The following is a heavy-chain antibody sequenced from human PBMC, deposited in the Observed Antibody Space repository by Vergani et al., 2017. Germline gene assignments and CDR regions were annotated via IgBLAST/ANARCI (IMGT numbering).Heavy chain of an antibody. CDR3: AKDGSSSGMGYYYYYMDV. CDR2: ISGSGGST. V-gene: IGHV3-23*01. CDR1: GFTFSSYA. D-gene: IGHD6-6*01. Sequence: EVQLLESGGGLVQPGGSLRLSCAASGFTFSSYAMSWVRQAPGKGLEWVSAISGSGGSTYYADSVKGRFTISSDNSKNNLYLQMNSLRAEDTAVYYCAKDGSSSGMGYYYYYMDVWGKGTTVTVSS. J-gene: IGHJ6*03.